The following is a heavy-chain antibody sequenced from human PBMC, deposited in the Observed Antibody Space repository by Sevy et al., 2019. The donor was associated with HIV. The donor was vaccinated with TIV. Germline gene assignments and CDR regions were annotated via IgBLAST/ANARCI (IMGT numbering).Heavy chain of an antibody. CDR3: TARTDGGSY. D-gene: IGHD3-16*01. V-gene: IGHV3-73*01. CDR1: GFTFSGSA. Sequence: GGSLRLSCAASGFTFSGSAMHWVRQASGKGLEWVGRIRSKANSYETAYAASVKGRFTISRDDSKNTAYLQMNSLKTEDTAVYYCTARTDGGSYWGQGTLVTVSS. J-gene: IGHJ4*02. CDR2: IRSKANSYET.